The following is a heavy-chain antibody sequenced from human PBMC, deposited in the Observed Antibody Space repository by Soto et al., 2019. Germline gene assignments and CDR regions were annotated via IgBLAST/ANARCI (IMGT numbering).Heavy chain of an antibody. Sequence: ASVKVSCKASGFTFTSSAVQWVRQAPGQGPEWIGWIGVGNGNTNYAQKLQGRVTMTTDTSTSTAYMELRSLRSDDTAVYYCARDWAADGPFDYWGQGTLVTVSS. D-gene: IGHD6-13*01. CDR3: ARDWAADGPFDY. CDR2: IGVGNGNT. CDR1: GFTFTSSA. V-gene: IGHV1-18*01. J-gene: IGHJ4*02.